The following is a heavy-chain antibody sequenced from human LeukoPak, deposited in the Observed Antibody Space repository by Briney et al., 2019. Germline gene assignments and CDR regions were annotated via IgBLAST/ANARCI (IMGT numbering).Heavy chain of an antibody. V-gene: IGHV4-28*01. CDR3: ARSTYYNILTGYYGYFDL. Sequence: SDTLSLTCAVSIXSISSTHWWGWIRQPPGKGLEWIGNIYYSGTTYYNPSLKILVTMSVDTSKNQFSLKLSSVTAVDTAVYYCARSTYYNILTGYYGYFDLWGRGTLVTVSS. J-gene: IGHJ2*01. CDR2: IYYSGTT. CDR1: IXSISSTHW. D-gene: IGHD3-9*01.